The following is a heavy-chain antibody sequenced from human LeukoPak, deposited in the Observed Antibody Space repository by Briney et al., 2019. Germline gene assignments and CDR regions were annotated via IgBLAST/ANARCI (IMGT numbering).Heavy chain of an antibody. V-gene: IGHV4-59*01. CDR2: TYYSGST. CDR3: ARGWTLSELDP. J-gene: IGHJ5*02. D-gene: IGHD1-26*01. CDR1: GGSISSYY. Sequence: ASETLSLTCTVSGGSISSYYWSWIRQPPGKGLEWIGYTYYSGSTNYNPSLKSRVTISVDTSKNQFSLKLSSVTAADTAVYYCARGWTLSELDPWGQGTLVTVSS.